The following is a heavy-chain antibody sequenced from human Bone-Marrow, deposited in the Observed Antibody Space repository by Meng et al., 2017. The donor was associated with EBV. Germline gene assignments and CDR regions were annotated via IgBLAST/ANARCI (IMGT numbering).Heavy chain of an antibody. V-gene: IGHV4-4*02. D-gene: IGHD5-12*01. CDR2: IYHSGST. Sequence: QGLLQESGPGLVMPSGTLSLTCGVSGDSFSSIYWWSWVRQPPGKGLEWIGEIYHSGSTEYNPSLKNRVTISIDKSKNKFSLKLTSVTAADTAVYYCAGVRVGGYDIDHWGQGTLVTVSS. J-gene: IGHJ4*02. CDR1: GDSFSSIYW. CDR3: AGVRVGGYDIDH.